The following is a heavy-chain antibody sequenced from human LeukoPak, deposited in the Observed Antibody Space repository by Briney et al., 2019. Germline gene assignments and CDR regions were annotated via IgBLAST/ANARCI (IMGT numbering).Heavy chain of an antibody. J-gene: IGHJ4*02. D-gene: IGHD6-13*01. CDR3: ARLIAAASVGY. CDR1: GFTFDDYG. CDR2: INWNGGST. V-gene: IGHV3-20*04. Sequence: GGSLRLSCAASGFTFDDYGMSWVRHAPGKGLEWVSGINWNGGSTGYADSAKGRFTISRDNAKNSLYLQMNSLRAEDTALYYCARLIAAASVGYWGQGTLVTVSS.